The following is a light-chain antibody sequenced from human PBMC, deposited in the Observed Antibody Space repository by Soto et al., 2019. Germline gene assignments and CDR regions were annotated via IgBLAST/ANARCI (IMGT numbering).Light chain of an antibody. CDR1: QSISNF. CDR3: QQSYSPSYT. J-gene: IGKJ2*01. V-gene: IGKV1-39*01. CDR2: AAS. Sequence: DIQMTQSPSSLSASVGDRVTITCRASQSISNFLNWSQQKPGKAPKILIYAASSLQSGVPSRFSGSGSGTDFTVTISSLQPEDFASCYCQQSYSPSYTFGQGTKLEIK.